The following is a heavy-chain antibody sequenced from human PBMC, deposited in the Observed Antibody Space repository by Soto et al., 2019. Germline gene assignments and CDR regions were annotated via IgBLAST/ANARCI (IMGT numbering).Heavy chain of an antibody. CDR2: ISSDGHHQ. CDR3: SRGTYYPQSSGLHADY. D-gene: IGHD3-22*01. J-gene: IGHJ4*02. Sequence: PGGSLRLSGATSGFTFNDYSIYWVRQAPGQGLEWVAMISSDGHHQFYVDNLRGRFTVSRDNSKNTLFLQMNSLRPEDTAVYYCSRGTYYPQSSGLHADYWGPGTVVTFSS. V-gene: IGHV3-30*03. CDR1: GFTFNDYS.